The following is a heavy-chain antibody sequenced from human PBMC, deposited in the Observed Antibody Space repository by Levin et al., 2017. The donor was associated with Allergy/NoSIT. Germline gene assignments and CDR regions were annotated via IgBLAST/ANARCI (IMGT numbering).Heavy chain of an antibody. Sequence: PGGSLRLSCAASGFTFSSYAMSWVRQAPGKGLEWVSAISGSGGSTYYADSVKGRFTISRDNSKNTLYLQMNSLRAEDTAVYYCAKGAKTLMVRGGAFDYWGQGTLVTVSS. D-gene: IGHD3-10*01. CDR1: GFTFSSYA. CDR2: ISGSGGST. V-gene: IGHV3-23*01. CDR3: AKGAKTLMVRGGAFDY. J-gene: IGHJ4*02.